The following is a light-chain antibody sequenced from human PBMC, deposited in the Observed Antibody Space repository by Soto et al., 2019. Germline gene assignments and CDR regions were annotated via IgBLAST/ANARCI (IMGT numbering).Light chain of an antibody. CDR2: DVS. Sequence: QSALTQPRSVSGSPGQSVTISCTGTSSDVGGYNYVSWYQQHPGKAPKLMIYDVSKRPSGVPDRFSGSKSGNTASLTISGLRAEDEADYYCCSYAGSYPWVFGGGTKLTFL. J-gene: IGLJ3*02. CDR1: SSDVGGYNY. CDR3: CSYAGSYPWV. V-gene: IGLV2-11*01.